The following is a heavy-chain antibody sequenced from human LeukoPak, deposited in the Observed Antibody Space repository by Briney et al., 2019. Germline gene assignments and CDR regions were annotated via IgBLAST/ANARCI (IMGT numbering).Heavy chain of an antibody. CDR1: GGSISTYY. V-gene: IGHV4-59*04. CDR2: IYYSGST. Sequence: SETLSLTCTVSGGSISTYYWSWIRQPPGKGLEWIGFIYYSGSTYYNPSLKGRVTISVDTSKNQFSLKLSSVTAADTAVYYCARAFRARYFDLWGRGTLVTVSS. CDR3: ARAFRARYFDL. D-gene: IGHD1-26*01. J-gene: IGHJ2*01.